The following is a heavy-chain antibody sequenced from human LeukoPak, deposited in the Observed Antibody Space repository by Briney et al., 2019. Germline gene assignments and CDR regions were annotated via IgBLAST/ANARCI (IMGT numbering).Heavy chain of an antibody. D-gene: IGHD3-22*01. CDR1: GYTFTSYY. CDR3: AREGSDYYDSSGYEYFDY. V-gene: IGHV1-46*01. J-gene: IGHJ4*02. CDR2: INPSGGST. Sequence: GASVKVSCKASGYTFTSYYMHWVRQAPGQGLEWMGIINPSGGSTSYAQKFQGRVTMTTDTSTSTAYMELRSLRSDDTAVYYCAREGSDYYDSSGYEYFDYWGQGTLVTVSS.